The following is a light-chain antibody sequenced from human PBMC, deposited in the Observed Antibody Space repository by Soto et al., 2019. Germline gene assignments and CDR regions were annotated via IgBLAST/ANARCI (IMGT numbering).Light chain of an antibody. V-gene: IGKV3-20*01. Sequence: EIVLTQSPGTLSLSPGERATLSCRASQSVSNNYLAWYQQKPGQAPRLRICGASNRATGIPDRFSGSGSATDFTLTISRLEPEDFAVYFCQQSGSSPLTFGGGTKVEIK. CDR3: QQSGSSPLT. CDR1: QSVSNNY. CDR2: GAS. J-gene: IGKJ4*01.